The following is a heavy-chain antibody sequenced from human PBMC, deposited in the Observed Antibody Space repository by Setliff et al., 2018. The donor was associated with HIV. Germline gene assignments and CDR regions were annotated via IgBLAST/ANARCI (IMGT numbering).Heavy chain of an antibody. V-gene: IGHV1-69*10. D-gene: IGHD3-16*01. Sequence: GASVKVSCKASGGTFSSYGISWVRQAPGQGLEWMGGIIPILNIANYAQKFQGRVTVTADESTSTAYMELSNLRSEDTAVYYCAGGRVNKPNPMDYWGQGTLVTVSS. CDR3: AGGRVNKPNPMDY. CDR2: IIPILNIA. J-gene: IGHJ4*02. CDR1: GGTFSSYG.